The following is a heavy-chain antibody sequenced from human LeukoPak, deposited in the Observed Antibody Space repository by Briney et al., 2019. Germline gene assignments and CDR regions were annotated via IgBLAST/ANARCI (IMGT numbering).Heavy chain of an antibody. J-gene: IGHJ3*02. CDR1: GFTFNSYA. CDR2: IKRKADGGPT. CDR3: TTNDAFDI. Sequence: GGSLRLSCAASGFTFNSYAMSWVRQAPGKGLEWVGRIKRKADGGPTDYAAPVKGRFTISRDDSRDTLYLQMNSLKTEDTAMYYCTTNDAFDIWGQGTMVTVSS. V-gene: IGHV3-15*01.